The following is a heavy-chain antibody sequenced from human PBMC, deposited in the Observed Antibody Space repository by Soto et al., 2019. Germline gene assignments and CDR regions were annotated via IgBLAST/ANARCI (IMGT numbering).Heavy chain of an antibody. V-gene: IGHV3-7*01. D-gene: IGHD3-10*01. J-gene: IGHJ4*02. CDR2: IKQDESEK. CDR3: ARDGVWFGQFFDY. Sequence: PGGSLRLSCAASGFSFSSYWMSWVRQAPGKGLEWVANIKQDESEKHYVDSVRGRFTISRDNAKNSLYLQMSSLRAEDTAVYFCARDGVWFGQFFDYWGQGTLVTVSS. CDR1: GFSFSSYW.